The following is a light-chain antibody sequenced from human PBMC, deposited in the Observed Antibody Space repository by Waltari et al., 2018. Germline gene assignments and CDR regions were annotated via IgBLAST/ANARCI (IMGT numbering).Light chain of an antibody. CDR3: QQYYSYPLFT. CDR2: ATS. Sequence: AIRMTQSPSSFSASTGDRVTITCRASQGISSYLAWYQQKPGKAPKLLIYATSTLQRGVPSRFGGSGAGTYCTLTISCLQSEEFATYYCQQYYSYPLFTFGPGTKVDIK. CDR1: QGISSY. J-gene: IGKJ3*01. V-gene: IGKV1-8*01.